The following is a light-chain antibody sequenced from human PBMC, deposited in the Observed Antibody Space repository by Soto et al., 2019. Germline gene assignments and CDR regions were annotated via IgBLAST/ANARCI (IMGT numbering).Light chain of an antibody. CDR1: SSDVGGYNY. J-gene: IGLJ1*01. V-gene: IGLV2-14*01. CDR2: EVN. Sequence: QSAPTQPASVSGSPGQSITISCTGTSSDVGGYNYVSWYQQHPGKAPKLMIYEVNNRPSGVSNRFSGSKSGNTASLTISGLQAEDEADYYCHSYTSSTTYVFGTGTKLTVL. CDR3: HSYTSSTTYV.